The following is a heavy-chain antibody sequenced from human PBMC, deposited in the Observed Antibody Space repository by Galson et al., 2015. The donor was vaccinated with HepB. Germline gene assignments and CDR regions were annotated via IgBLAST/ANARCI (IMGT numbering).Heavy chain of an antibody. Sequence: SVKVSCKASGYTFSTYSITWVRQAPGQGLEWMGWISAYNRKTDYARHLQGRATMTTDTSTSTAYLELRSLRSDDTAVYYCARGALVAVVDATQNNWFDPWGQGTLVTVSS. CDR1: GYTFSTYS. V-gene: IGHV1-18*01. CDR3: ARGALVAVVDATQNNWFDP. J-gene: IGHJ5*02. CDR2: ISAYNRKT. D-gene: IGHD2-15*01.